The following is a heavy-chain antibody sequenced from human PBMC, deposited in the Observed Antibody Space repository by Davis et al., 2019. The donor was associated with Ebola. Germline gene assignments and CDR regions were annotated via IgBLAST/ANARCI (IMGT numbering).Heavy chain of an antibody. J-gene: IGHJ4*02. CDR1: GFTVSSNY. Sequence: GESLKISCAASGFTVSSNYMSWVRQAPGKGLEWVSSISSSSSYIYYADSVKGRFTISRDNAKNSLYLQMNSLRAEDTAVYYCARDGPDIVVVVAVDYWGQGTLVTVSS. CDR3: ARDGPDIVVVVAVDY. V-gene: IGHV3-21*01. CDR2: ISSSSSYI. D-gene: IGHD2-15*01.